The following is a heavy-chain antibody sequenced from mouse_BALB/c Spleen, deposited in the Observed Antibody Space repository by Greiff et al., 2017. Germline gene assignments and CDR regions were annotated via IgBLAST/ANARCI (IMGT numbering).Heavy chain of an antibody. CDR1: GYSITSGYY. Sequence: DVKLVESGPGLVKPSQSLSLTCSVTGYSITSGYYWNWIRQFPGNKLEWMGYISYDGSNNYNPSLKNRISITRDTSKNQFFLKLNSVTTEDTATYYCARVDYYGSSSYAMDYWGQGTSVTVSS. CDR3: ARVDYYGSSSYAMDY. V-gene: IGHV3-6*02. CDR2: ISYDGSN. D-gene: IGHD1-1*01. J-gene: IGHJ4*01.